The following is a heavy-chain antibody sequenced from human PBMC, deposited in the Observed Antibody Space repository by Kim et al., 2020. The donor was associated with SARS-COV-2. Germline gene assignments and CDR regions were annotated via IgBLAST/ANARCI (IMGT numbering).Heavy chain of an antibody. V-gene: IGHV3-23*01. J-gene: IGHJ5*02. CDR3: AKDTGRARAARFNWFDP. Sequence: KGRFTISRDNSKNTLYLQMNSLRAEDTAVYYCAKDTGRARAARFNWFDPWGQGTLVTVSS. D-gene: IGHD6-6*01.